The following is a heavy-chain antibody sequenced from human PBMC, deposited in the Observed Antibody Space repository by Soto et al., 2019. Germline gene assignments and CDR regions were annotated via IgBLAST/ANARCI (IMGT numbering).Heavy chain of an antibody. D-gene: IGHD1-26*01. Sequence: SETLSLTCTISSGSISSAAYYWSWIRQPPGKGLEWIGYIYYTGSAYYNPSLKSRVTMSVDTSKNQFSLKVTSVTAADTAVYYCASGGSSNWFDPWGQGTLVTVS. J-gene: IGHJ5*02. CDR1: SGSISSAAYY. CDR2: IYYTGSA. V-gene: IGHV4-30-4*01. CDR3: ASGGSSNWFDP.